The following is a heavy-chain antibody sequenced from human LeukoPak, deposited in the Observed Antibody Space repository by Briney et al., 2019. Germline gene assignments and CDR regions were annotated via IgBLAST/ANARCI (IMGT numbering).Heavy chain of an antibody. CDR2: IIPIFGTA. Sequence: SVKVSCKTSGGTISRYAISWVRQAPGQGLEWMGEIIPIFGTANYAQKFQGRVTITADESTSTAYMELSRLRSDDTGVYYCARDPIAAAGFYYYYYMDVWGKGTTVAVSS. J-gene: IGHJ6*03. D-gene: IGHD6-13*01. CDR1: GGTISRYA. CDR3: ARDPIAAAGFYYYYYMDV. V-gene: IGHV1-69*13.